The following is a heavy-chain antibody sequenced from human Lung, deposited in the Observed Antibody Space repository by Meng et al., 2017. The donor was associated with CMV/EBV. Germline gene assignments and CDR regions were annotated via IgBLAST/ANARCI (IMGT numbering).Heavy chain of an antibody. CDR1: GYTFRTYT. J-gene: IGHJ5*02. V-gene: IGHV7-4-1*02. CDR3: ARGGNFDP. Sequence: QGELVHSGSELKKPGASVKVSWKASGYTFRTYTINWVRQAHGRGLEWMGWISTNTGTPTYTQGLTGRFVFSLDTSVSTAYLQISSLKAEDTAVYYCARGGNFDPWGQGTLVTVSS. CDR2: ISTNTGTP. D-gene: IGHD2/OR15-2a*01.